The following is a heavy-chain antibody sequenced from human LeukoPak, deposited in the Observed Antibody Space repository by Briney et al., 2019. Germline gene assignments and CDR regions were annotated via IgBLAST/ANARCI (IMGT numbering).Heavy chain of an antibody. D-gene: IGHD6-19*01. CDR2: IKQDGSGK. CDR3: ARDLGRGGYTVAGYFDY. J-gene: IGHJ4*02. Sequence: GGSLRLSCAASGFTFSSYWMSWVRQAPGKGLEWVANIKQDGSGKYYVDSVKGRFTISRDNAKNSLYLQMNSLRAEDTAVYYCARDLGRGGYTVAGYFDYWGQGTLVTVSS. V-gene: IGHV3-7*01. CDR1: GFTFSSYW.